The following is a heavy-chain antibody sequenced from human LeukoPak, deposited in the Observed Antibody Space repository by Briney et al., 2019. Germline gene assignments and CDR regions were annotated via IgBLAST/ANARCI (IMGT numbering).Heavy chain of an antibody. Sequence: PGGSLRLSCAGSGFTFSSYWMSWVRQAPGKGLEWVASIKRDGSEEYYVDSVKGRFTISRDNAKNSLYLQMNSLRAEDTAVYYCARPHDWDYYGMDVWGQGITVTVSS. D-gene: IGHD3-9*01. V-gene: IGHV3-7*01. CDR2: IKRDGSEE. CDR3: ARPHDWDYYGMDV. J-gene: IGHJ6*02. CDR1: GFTFSSYW.